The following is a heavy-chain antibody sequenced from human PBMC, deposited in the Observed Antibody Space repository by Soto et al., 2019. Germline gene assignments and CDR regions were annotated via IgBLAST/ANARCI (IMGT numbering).Heavy chain of an antibody. J-gene: IGHJ4*02. D-gene: IGHD3-22*01. Sequence: QVQLVQSGAEVKKPGASVKVSCKASGYTFSSYGFSWVRQAPGQGLEWKGWISAFNGNTKYAQKFQGRVTMTTGTSTSTAYMELWSLRSDDTAMYYCSRDYSSGLWGYWGQGTLVTVSS. V-gene: IGHV1-18*01. CDR1: GYTFSSYG. CDR2: ISAFNGNT. CDR3: SRDYSSGLWGY.